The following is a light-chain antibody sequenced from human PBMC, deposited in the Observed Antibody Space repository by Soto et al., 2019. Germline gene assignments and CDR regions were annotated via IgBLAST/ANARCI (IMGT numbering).Light chain of an antibody. V-gene: IGKV1-27*01. J-gene: IGKJ5*01. CDR3: QQSYNIPRT. Sequence: DIQMTQSPPSLSASVGDRVTISCRASLGIANYVLWYQQRPGKVPKLLIYGASSLLSGVPSRFSGGGSGTDFTLTISSLQPEDFATYYCQQSYNIPRTFGQGTRLEIK. CDR2: GAS. CDR1: LGIANY.